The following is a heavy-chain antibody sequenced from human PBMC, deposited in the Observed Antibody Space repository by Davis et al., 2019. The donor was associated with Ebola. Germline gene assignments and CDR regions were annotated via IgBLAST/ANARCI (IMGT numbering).Heavy chain of an antibody. Sequence: GESLKISCAASGFTFRNHAMHWVRQAPGKGLEWVAVVSHSQRETFYADSVKGRFTISRDNSENTLYLQMNSLRDEDTAIYYCATRRGGSGSYFLQYWGQGTLVTVSS. J-gene: IGHJ4*02. CDR3: ATRRGGSGSYFLQY. V-gene: IGHV3-30*04. CDR1: GFTFRNHA. CDR2: VSHSQRET. D-gene: IGHD3-10*01.